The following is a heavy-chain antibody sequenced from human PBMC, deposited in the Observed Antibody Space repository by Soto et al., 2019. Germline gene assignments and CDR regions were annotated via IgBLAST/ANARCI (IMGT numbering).Heavy chain of an antibody. Sequence: EVQLLESGGGLVQPGGSLRLSCAASGFTFSSYAMSWVRQAPGKGLEWVSAISGSGGSTYYADSVKGRFTISRDNSKNKLYLQMNSLRAEDTAVYYCAKGKIGGSMDCSSTSCYEYFQHWGQGTLVTVSS. V-gene: IGHV3-23*01. CDR2: ISGSGGST. D-gene: IGHD2-2*01. CDR1: GFTFSSYA. CDR3: AKGKIGGSMDCSSTSCYEYFQH. J-gene: IGHJ1*01.